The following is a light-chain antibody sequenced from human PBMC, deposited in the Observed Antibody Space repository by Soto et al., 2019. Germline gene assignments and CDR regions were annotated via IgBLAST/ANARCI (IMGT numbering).Light chain of an antibody. Sequence: QSALTQPASVSGSPGQSITISCTGTSSDVGGYNFVSWYQQHPGKAPKLMIYDVTNRPSGVSNRFSGSKSGNTASLTISGLQAEAEAHYYCSSYTSTNTQLFGGGTKLTVL. CDR2: DVT. J-gene: IGLJ2*01. V-gene: IGLV2-14*03. CDR1: SSDVGGYNF. CDR3: SSYTSTNTQL.